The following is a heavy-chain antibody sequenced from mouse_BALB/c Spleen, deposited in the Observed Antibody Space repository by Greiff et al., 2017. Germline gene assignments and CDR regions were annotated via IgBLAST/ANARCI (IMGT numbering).Heavy chain of an antibody. D-gene: IGHD1-1*01. J-gene: IGHJ2*01. CDR1: GYTFTSYW. Sequence: VQLQQPGAELVRPGASVKLSCKASGYTFTSYWINWVKQRPGQGLEWIGNIYPSDSYTNYNQKFEDKATLTVDKSSSTAYMQLSSPTSEDSAVYYCTRDTTVDWGQGTTLTVSA. V-gene: IGHV1-69*02. CDR3: TRDTTVD. CDR2: IYPSDSYT.